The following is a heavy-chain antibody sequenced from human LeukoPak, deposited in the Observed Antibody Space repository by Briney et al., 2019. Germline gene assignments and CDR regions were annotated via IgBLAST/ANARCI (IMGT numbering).Heavy chain of an antibody. CDR1: GYTFTDYY. D-gene: IGHD4-17*01. CDR3: ARERNYGDYGNAFDV. V-gene: IGHV1-2*02. J-gene: IGHJ3*01. Sequence: ASVTVSCKASGYTFTDYYIHWMRQAPGQGLEWMGWINPKRGVTTYAQKFQGRVTMTRDTSITTAYMELTRLRSDDTTIYYCARERNYGDYGNAFDVWGQGTKVTASS. CDR2: INPKRGVT.